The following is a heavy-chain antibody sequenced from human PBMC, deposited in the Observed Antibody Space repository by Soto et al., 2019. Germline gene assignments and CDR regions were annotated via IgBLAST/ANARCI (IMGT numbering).Heavy chain of an antibody. CDR2: INAGNGNT. CDR1: GYTFTSYA. Sequence: ASVKVSCKASGYTFTSYAMHWVRQAPGQRLEWMGWINAGNGNTKYSQKFQSRVTITRDTSASTAYMELSSLRSEDTAVYYCARSPYSSSPRHDAFDIWGQGTMVTVSS. CDR3: ARSPYSSSPRHDAFDI. D-gene: IGHD6-13*01. J-gene: IGHJ3*02. V-gene: IGHV1-3*01.